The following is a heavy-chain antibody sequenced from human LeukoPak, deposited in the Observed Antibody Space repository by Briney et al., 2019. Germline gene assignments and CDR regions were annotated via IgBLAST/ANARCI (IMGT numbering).Heavy chain of an antibody. D-gene: IGHD3-10*01. CDR2: ISSSGSTI. V-gene: IGHV3-48*03. CDR3: ARAWVGLWFGELPMDV. CDR1: GFTFSSYE. Sequence: PGGSLRLSCAASGFTFSSYEMNWVRQAPGKGLEWVSYISSSGSTIYYADSVKGRFTISRDNAKNSLYLQMNSLRAEDTAVYYCARAWVGLWFGELPMDVWGKGTTVTISS. J-gene: IGHJ6*03.